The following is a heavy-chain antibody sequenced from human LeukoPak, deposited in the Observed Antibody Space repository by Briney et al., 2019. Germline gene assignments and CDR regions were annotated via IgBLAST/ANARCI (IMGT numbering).Heavy chain of an antibody. V-gene: IGHV4-4*02. D-gene: IGHD3-22*01. CDR1: GGSISSSNW. J-gene: IGHJ4*02. Sequence: SETLSLTCAVSGGSISSSNWWSWVRQPPGKGLEWIGSIYYSGSTYYNPSLKSRVTISVDTSKNQFSLKLSSVTAADTAVYYCASDRGYGGYYDSSGYSYWGQGTLVTVSS. CDR3: ASDRGYGGYYDSSGYSY. CDR2: IYYSGST.